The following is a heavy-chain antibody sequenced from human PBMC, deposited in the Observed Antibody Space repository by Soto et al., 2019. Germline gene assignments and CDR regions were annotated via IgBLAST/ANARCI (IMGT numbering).Heavy chain of an antibody. CDR1: GVSISKSSYY. D-gene: IGHD2-2*01. Sequence: QLQMEESGPGLVKPSETLSLSCTVSGVSISKSSYYWGWIRQPPGRGLEWIGSLHSSGSTSYNPSLENRVTMSVDTSKNQFSLRLNSVTAADTAVYYCARLVIVPAAMSDYYMDVWGKGATVTVSS. J-gene: IGHJ6*03. CDR2: LHSSGST. V-gene: IGHV4-39*01. CDR3: ARLVIVPAAMSDYYMDV.